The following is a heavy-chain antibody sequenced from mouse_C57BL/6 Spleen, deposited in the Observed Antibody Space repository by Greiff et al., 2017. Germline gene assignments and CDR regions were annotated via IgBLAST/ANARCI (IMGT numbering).Heavy chain of an antibody. CDR2: IHPNSGST. D-gene: IGHD1-1*01. CDR1: GYTFTSYW. Sequence: VQLQQPGAELVKPGASVKLSCKASGYTFTSYWMHWVKQRPGQGLEWIGMIHPNSGSTNYNEKFKSKATLTVDKSSSTAYMQLSSLTSEDSAVYYGARGGYYGSDWYFDVWGTGTTVTVSS. V-gene: IGHV1-64*01. J-gene: IGHJ1*03. CDR3: ARGGYYGSDWYFDV.